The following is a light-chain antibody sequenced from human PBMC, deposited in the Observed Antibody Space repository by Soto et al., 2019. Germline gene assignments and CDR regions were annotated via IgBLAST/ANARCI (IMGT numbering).Light chain of an antibody. CDR3: AARDDSLRGRV. J-gene: IGLJ2*01. CDR2: MNH. V-gene: IGLV1-47*01. CDR1: TSNIGGNN. Sequence: QSVLTQPPSASGTPGQRVTISCSGSTSNIGGNNVYWYQQLPGTAPPLLIYMNHHPPPAVPDRCSDSKSGTSASMAISGLRSEAEADYYCAARDDSLRGRVFGGGTKLTVL.